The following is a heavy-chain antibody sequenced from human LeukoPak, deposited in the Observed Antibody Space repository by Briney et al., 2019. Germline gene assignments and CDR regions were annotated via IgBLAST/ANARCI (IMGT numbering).Heavy chain of an antibody. CDR2: INPNSGGT. D-gene: IGHD1-26*01. CDR3: ARRIVGALYYFDY. Sequence: ASVKVSCKASGYTFTDYYINWVRQAPGQGLEWMGWINPNSGGTNYAQKFQGRVTMTRDTSISTAYMDLSRLRSDDTAVYYCARRIVGALYYFDYWGQGTLVTVSS. CDR1: GYTFTDYY. V-gene: IGHV1-2*02. J-gene: IGHJ4*02.